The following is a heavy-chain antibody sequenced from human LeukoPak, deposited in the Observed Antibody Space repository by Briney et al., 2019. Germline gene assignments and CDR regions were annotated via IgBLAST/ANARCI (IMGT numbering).Heavy chain of an antibody. CDR2: IKQDGSEQ. CDR1: GFTFSSYW. Sequence: PGGSLRLSCAASGFTFSSYWMSWVRQAPGKGLEWVANIKQDGSEQHYVDSVKGRFTISRDNAKNSLYLQMNSLRAEDTAVYYCARPTNPNPNPNWFDPWGQGTLVTVSS. V-gene: IGHV3-7*05. D-gene: IGHD1-14*01. J-gene: IGHJ5*02. CDR3: ARPTNPNPNPNWFDP.